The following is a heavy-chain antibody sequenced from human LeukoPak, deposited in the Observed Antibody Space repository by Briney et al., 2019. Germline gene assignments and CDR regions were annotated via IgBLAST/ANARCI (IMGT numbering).Heavy chain of an antibody. CDR1: GGSIRSYY. V-gene: IGHV4-59*01. J-gene: IGHJ4*02. D-gene: IGHD6-19*01. CDR2: IYYTGST. Sequence: PLETLSLTCTVSGGSIRSYYWSWIRQPPGKGLEWIGYIYYTGSTNYNPSLKSRVTISVDTSKNQFSLNLISVTAADTAVYYCARVLPYSSGWGVDYWGQGALVTVSS. CDR3: ARVLPYSSGWGVDY.